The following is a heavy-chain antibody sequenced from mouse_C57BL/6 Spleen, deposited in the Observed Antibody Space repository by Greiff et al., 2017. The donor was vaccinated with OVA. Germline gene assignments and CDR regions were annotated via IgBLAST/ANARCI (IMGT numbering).Heavy chain of an antibody. J-gene: IGHJ4*01. CDR2: IYPGDGDT. D-gene: IGHD1-1*01. CDR3: ARDYGSREAMDY. CDR1: GYAFSSSW. V-gene: IGHV1-82*01. Sequence: QVQLQQSGPELVKPGASVKISCKASGYAFSSSWMNWVKQRPGKGLEWIGRIYPGDGDTNYNGTFKGKATLTADKSSSTADMQLSSRTSEDSAVYFCARDYGSREAMDYWGQGTSVTVSS.